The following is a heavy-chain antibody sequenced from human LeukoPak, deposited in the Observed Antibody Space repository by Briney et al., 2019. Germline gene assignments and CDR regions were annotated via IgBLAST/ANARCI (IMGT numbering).Heavy chain of an antibody. V-gene: IGHV3-21*01. CDR2: ISPSGAST. J-gene: IGHJ5*02. CDR3: VRDYLGESGAGGP. D-gene: IGHD3-10*01. Sequence: PGGPLRLSCTGSGFTFSSYTMNWVRQAPGKGLEWVSSISPSGASTFHAGSVKGRFTISRDNAKRSLYFQMNALGGDDTAVYYCVRDYLGESGAGGPWGQGTLVTVSS. CDR1: GFTFSSYT.